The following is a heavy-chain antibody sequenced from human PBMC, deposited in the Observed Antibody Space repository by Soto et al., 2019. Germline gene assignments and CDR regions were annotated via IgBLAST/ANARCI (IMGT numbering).Heavy chain of an antibody. D-gene: IGHD4-4*01. CDR3: AAELPTQSAYYYYGMDV. CDR2: IVVGSGNT. V-gene: IGHV1-58*01. CDR1: GFTFTCSA. J-gene: IGHJ6*02. Sequence: PVQVSCKASGFTFTCSAVQWARQACGQRLEWIGWIVVGSGNTNYAQKFQERVTITRDMSTSTAYMELSSLRSEDTAVYYCAAELPTQSAYYYYGMDVWGQGTTVTVSS.